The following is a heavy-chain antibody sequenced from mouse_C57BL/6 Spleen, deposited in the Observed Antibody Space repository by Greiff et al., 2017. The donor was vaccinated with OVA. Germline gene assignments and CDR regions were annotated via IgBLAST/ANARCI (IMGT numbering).Heavy chain of an antibody. Sequence: VQLVESGPGLVQPLQSLSITCTVSGFSLTSYGVHWVRQSPGKGLEWLGVIWSGGSTDYNAAFISRLSISKDNSKSQVFFKMNSLQADDTAIYYCARRGYYGSSPYYYAMDYWGQGTSVTVSS. CDR2: IWSGGST. D-gene: IGHD1-1*01. CDR1: GFSLTSYG. CDR3: ARRGYYGSSPYYYAMDY. J-gene: IGHJ4*01. V-gene: IGHV2-2*01.